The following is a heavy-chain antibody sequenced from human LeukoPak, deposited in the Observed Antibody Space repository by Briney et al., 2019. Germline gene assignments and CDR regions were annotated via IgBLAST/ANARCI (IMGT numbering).Heavy chain of an antibody. CDR2: ISSSGTTI. D-gene: IGHD2-15*01. CDR3: ARDENAYCSGGSCSYFQH. Sequence: GGSLRLSCAASGFTFSDYDMNWIRQAPGKGLEWVSYISSSGTTIYYADSVKGRFTISSDNAKKSLYLQMNILRAEDTAVYYCARDENAYCSGGSCSYFQHWGQGTLVTVSS. V-gene: IGHV3-11*01. CDR1: GFTFSDYD. J-gene: IGHJ1*01.